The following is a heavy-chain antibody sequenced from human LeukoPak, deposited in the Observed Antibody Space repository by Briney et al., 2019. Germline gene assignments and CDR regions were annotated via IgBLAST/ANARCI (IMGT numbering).Heavy chain of an antibody. CDR3: AREMYNSSWYYFDH. CDR1: GGSISSNF. CDR2: IYSSGSN. D-gene: IGHD6-13*01. V-gene: IGHV4-4*07. Sequence: PSETLSLTCTVSGGSISSNFWGWIRQPAGKGLEWIGRIYSSGSNNYNPSLKSRVTMSVDTSKNQFSLKLRSVTAADTAVYYCAREMYNSSWYYFDHWGQGTLVTVSS. J-gene: IGHJ4*02.